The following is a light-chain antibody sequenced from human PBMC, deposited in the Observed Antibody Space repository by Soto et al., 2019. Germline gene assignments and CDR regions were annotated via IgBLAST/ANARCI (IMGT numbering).Light chain of an antibody. CDR1: NSDIGLFSL. Sequence: QSAPIQPASVSGSPGQSITISCTGTNSDIGLFSLVSWHQQYPDKAPKLILYEVSKWPSGIPHRFSGSKSGNTASLTISGLQAEDEADYYCCSYAGSRTWVFGGGTKVTVL. CDR2: EVS. J-gene: IGLJ3*02. CDR3: CSYAGSRTWV. V-gene: IGLV2-23*02.